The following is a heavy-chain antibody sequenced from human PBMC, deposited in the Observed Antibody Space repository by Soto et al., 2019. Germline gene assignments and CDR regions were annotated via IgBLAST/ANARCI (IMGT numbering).Heavy chain of an antibody. CDR1: GGSISSGDYY. D-gene: IGHD2-15*01. V-gene: IGHV4-30-4*01. J-gene: IGHJ4*02. CDR2: IYYSGST. CDR3: ARVSRRQIYYFDY. Sequence: SETLSLTCTVSGGSISSGDYYWSWIRQPPGKGLEWIGYIYYSGSTYYNPSLKSRVTISVDTSKNQFSLKLSSVTAADTAVYYCARVSRRQIYYFDYWGQGTLVTVSS.